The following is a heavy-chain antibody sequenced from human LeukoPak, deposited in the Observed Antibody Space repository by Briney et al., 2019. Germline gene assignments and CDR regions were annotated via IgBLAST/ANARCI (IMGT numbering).Heavy chain of an antibody. CDR2: IYYSGST. CDR3: AREREDSPGAFDI. Sequence: PSETLSLTCTVSGGSISSSSYYWGWIRQPPGKGLEWIGSIYYSGSTYYNPSLKSRVTISVDTSKNQFSLKLSSVTAADTAVYYCAREREDSPGAFDIWGQGTMVTVSS. D-gene: IGHD2-15*01. J-gene: IGHJ3*02. V-gene: IGHV4-39*07. CDR1: GGSISSSSYY.